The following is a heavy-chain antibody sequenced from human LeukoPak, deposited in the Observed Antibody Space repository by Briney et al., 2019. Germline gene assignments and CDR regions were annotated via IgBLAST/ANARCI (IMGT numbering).Heavy chain of an antibody. CDR1: GYTFTSYA. CDR3: ARDLLRFLEWLSPFDY. Sequence: ASVKVSCKASGYTFTSYAMHWVRQAPGQRLEWMGWISAYNGNTNYAQKLQGRVTMTTDTSTSTACMELRSLRSDDTAVYYCARDLLRFLEWLSPFDYWGQGTLVTVSS. D-gene: IGHD3-3*01. V-gene: IGHV1-18*01. CDR2: ISAYNGNT. J-gene: IGHJ4*02.